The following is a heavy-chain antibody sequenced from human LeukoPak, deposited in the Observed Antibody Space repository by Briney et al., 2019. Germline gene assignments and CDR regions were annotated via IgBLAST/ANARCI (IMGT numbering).Heavy chain of an antibody. J-gene: IGHJ4*02. CDR1: GGTFSSYA. V-gene: IGHV1-69*13. Sequence: SVKVSCKASGGTFSSYAFSWVRQAPGQGLEWMGGIIPIVGTTNYAQMFQGRVTITADESTSTAYMELSSLRSEDTAVYYCARGGCYYDSSGYSHLPDYWGQGTLVTVSA. CDR2: IIPIVGTT. D-gene: IGHD3-22*01. CDR3: ARGGCYYDSSGYSHLPDY.